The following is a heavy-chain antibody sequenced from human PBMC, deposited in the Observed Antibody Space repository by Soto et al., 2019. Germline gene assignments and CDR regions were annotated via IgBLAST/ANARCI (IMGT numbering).Heavy chain of an antibody. CDR2: IWFDGSKK. J-gene: IGHJ5*02. D-gene: IGHD3-22*01. CDR1: GFKFRNYA. V-gene: IGHV3-33*01. Sequence: GGSLRLSCAASGFKFRNYAIHWVRQAPGKGLEWSAVIWFDGSKKYYADSVKGRFTISRDNSKNTVYLDMNSLTADDSGVFYCARAHTMMILDRFDPWGHGTLVTVSS. CDR3: ARAHTMMILDRFDP.